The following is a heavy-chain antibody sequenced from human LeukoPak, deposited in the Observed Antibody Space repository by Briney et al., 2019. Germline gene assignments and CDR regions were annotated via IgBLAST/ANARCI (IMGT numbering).Heavy chain of an antibody. CDR1: GVSISSSNY. V-gene: IGHV4-4*02. CDR2: IFHSGGT. CDR3: ARDKSHTAVAGHDAFDI. D-gene: IGHD6-19*01. J-gene: IGHJ3*02. Sequence: SETLSLTCAVSGVSISSSNYWSWVRQPPGKGLEWIGEIFHSGGTNYRSSLKSRVTISVDKSKNQFSLKLNSVTAADTAVYYCARDKSHTAVAGHDAFDIWGQGRLDTVSS.